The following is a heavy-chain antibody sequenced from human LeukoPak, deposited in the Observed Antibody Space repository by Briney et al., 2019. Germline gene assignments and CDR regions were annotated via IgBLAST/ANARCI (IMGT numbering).Heavy chain of an antibody. CDR3: AKGVHSDHYVQSMDF. CDR2: IVGSGAGT. D-gene: IGHD3-16*01. J-gene: IGHJ4*02. Sequence: GGSLRLSCAASGFTFDDYAMHWVRQAPGKGLEWVSFIVGSGAGTYYADSVKGRFTISRDNSKNTLYLQINSLRAEDTAVYYCAKGVHSDHYVQSMDFWGQGTLVTVSS. V-gene: IGHV3-23*01. CDR1: GFTFDDYA.